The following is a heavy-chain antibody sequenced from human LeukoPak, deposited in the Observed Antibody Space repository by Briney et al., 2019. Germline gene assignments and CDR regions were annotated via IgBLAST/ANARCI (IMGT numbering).Heavy chain of an antibody. CDR1: GLTFSRVW. V-gene: IGHV3-15*01. J-gene: IGHJ4*01. CDR2: IKSTTDGGTT. D-gene: IGHD1-26*01. CDR3: TSGGGGTYSSDY. Sequence: PGGSLRLSCAASGLTFSRVWMSWVRQAPGKGLEWVGRIKSTTDGGTTDYAAPVKGRFTISRDDSKTTQYLQMDSLRTEDTAVYYCTSGGGGTYSSDYWGQERWSPSPQ.